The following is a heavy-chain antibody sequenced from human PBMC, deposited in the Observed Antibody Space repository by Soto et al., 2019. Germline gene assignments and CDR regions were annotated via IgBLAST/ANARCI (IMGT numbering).Heavy chain of an antibody. CDR3: ARLNVDIVATPLAVAGLFDY. CDR2: IYYSGST. V-gene: IGHV4-59*01. CDR1: GGSISSYY. D-gene: IGHD5-12*01. Sequence: SETLSLTCTVSGGSISSYYWSWIRQPPGKGLEWIGYIYYSGSTNYNPSLKSRVTISVDTSKNQFSLKLSSVTAADTAVYYCARLNVDIVATPLAVAGLFDYWGQGTLVTVSS. J-gene: IGHJ4*02.